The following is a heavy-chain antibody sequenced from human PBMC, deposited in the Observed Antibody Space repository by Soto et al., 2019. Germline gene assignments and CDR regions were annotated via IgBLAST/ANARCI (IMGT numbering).Heavy chain of an antibody. CDR1: GGSFSGYY. D-gene: IGHD6-13*01. Sequence: PSETLSLTCAVYGGSFSGYYWSWIRQPPGKGLECIGEINHSGSTNYNPSLKSRVTISVDTSKNQFSLKLSSVTAADTAVYYCARGAAAIGGYFDYWGQGTLVTVSS. CDR3: ARGAAAIGGYFDY. CDR2: INHSGST. J-gene: IGHJ4*02. V-gene: IGHV4-34*01.